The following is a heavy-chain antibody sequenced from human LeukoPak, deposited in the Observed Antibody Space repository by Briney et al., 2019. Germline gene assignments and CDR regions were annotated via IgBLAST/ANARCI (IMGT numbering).Heavy chain of an antibody. CDR2: IKQDGSEK. J-gene: IGHJ4*02. CDR1: GFTFSSFW. V-gene: IGHV3-7*01. CDR3: ARWRTTVPRVDY. D-gene: IGHD4-17*01. Sequence: GGSLRLSCAASGFTFSSFWMSWVRQAPGKGLEWVANIKQDGSEKYYVDSVKGRFTISRDNAKNSLYLQMNSLRAEDTAVYCCARWRTTVPRVDYWGQGTLVTVSS.